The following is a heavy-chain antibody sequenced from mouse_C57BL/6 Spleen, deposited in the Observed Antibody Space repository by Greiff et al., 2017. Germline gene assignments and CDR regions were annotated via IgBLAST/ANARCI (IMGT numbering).Heavy chain of an antibody. Sequence: QVQLKQPGAELVKPGASVKMSCKASGYTFTSYWITWVKQRPGQGLEWIGDIYPGSGSTNYNEKFKSKATLTVDTSSSTAYMQLSSLTSEDSAVYYCARFPGSYAMDYWGQGTSVTVSS. CDR1: GYTFTSYW. CDR3: ARFPGSYAMDY. J-gene: IGHJ4*01. CDR2: IYPGSGST. D-gene: IGHD4-1*01. V-gene: IGHV1-55*01.